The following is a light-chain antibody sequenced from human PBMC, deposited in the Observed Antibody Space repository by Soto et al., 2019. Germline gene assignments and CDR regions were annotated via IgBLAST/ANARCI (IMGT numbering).Light chain of an antibody. CDR1: SSDVGGYNY. V-gene: IGLV2-14*03. CDR3: SSYTTSNTRQIV. Sequence: QSALTQPASVSGSPGQSITISCTGTSSDVGGYNYVSWYQHHPGKAPKLMIYDVSYRPSGVSNRFSGFKSGNTASLTISGLQPEDEADYSCSSYTTSNTRQIVFGTGTKVTVL. J-gene: IGLJ1*01. CDR2: DVS.